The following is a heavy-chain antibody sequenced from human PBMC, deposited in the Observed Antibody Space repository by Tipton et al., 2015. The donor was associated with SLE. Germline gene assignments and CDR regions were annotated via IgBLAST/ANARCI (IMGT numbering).Heavy chain of an antibody. CDR2: ISGSGGST. CDR1: GFTFSSYA. CDR3: AKDVLFSYSSSN. D-gene: IGHD6-6*01. V-gene: IGHV3-23*01. Sequence: SLRLSCAASGFTFSSYAMSWVRQAPGKGLEWVSAISGSGGSTYYADSVKGRFTISRDNSKNTLYLQMNSLRAEDTAVYYCAKDVLFSYSSSNWGQGTLVTVSS. J-gene: IGHJ4*02.